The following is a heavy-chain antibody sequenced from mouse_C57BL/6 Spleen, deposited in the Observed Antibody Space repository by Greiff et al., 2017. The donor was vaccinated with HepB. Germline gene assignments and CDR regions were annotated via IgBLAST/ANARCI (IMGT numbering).Heavy chain of an antibody. CDR3: ARRGGGYAMDY. CDR2: INPNNGGT. J-gene: IGHJ4*01. CDR1: GYTFTDYN. Sequence: VQLQQSGPELVKPGASVKIPCKASGYTFTDYNMDWVKQSHGKSLEWIGDINPNNGGTNYNQKFKGKATLTVDKSSSTAYMELRSLTSEDTAVYYCARRGGGYAMDYWGQGTSVTVSS. V-gene: IGHV1-18*01. D-gene: IGHD1-1*02.